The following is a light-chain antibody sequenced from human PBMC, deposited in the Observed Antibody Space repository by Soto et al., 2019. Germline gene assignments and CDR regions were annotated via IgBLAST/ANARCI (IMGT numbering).Light chain of an antibody. V-gene: IGLV6-57*04. CDR1: SGSIDSNY. CDR2: ESN. CDR3: QSYDSSNHVV. Sequence: NFMLTQPHSVSESPGKTVTISCTRSSGSIDSNYVQWYQQRPGSAPTTMIYESNQRPSGVPDRFSGSIDSSSNSASLAVSGLKTEDEADYYCQSYDSSNHVVFGGGTKVTVL. J-gene: IGLJ2*01.